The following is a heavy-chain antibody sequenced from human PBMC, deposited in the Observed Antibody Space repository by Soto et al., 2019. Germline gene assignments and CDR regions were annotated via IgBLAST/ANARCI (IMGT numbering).Heavy chain of an antibody. D-gene: IGHD3-3*01. CDR3: ARDIIGITIFGVVGTYFDY. CDR2: IKQDGSEK. V-gene: IGHV3-7*01. CDR1: GFTFSSYW. Sequence: GGSLRLSCAASGFTFSSYWMSWVRQAPGKGLEWVANIKQDGSEKYYVDSVKGRFTISRDNAKNSLYLQMNSLRAEDTAVYYCARDIIGITIFGVVGTYFDYWGQGTLVTVSS. J-gene: IGHJ4*02.